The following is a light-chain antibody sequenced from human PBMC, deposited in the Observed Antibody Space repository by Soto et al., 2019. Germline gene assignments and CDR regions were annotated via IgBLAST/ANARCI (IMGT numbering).Light chain of an antibody. CDR3: QQYAGSPRT. V-gene: IGKV3-20*01. Sequence: EIVLTQSQGTLSLSPGERGTLSCRASQNLGTLYLAWFQQKSGQAPRLLIYSASRRATGIPDRFTGSGSGTDFTLTINRVEPEDFAVYFCQQYAGSPRTFGQGTKVEIK. CDR1: QNLGTLY. J-gene: IGKJ1*01. CDR2: SAS.